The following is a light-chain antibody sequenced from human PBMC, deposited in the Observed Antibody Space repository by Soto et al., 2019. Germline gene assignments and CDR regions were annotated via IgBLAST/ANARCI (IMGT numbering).Light chain of an antibody. V-gene: IGKV3-11*01. Sequence: EIVLTQSPATLSLSPGERATLSCRASQSVSSYLAWYQQKPGQAPRLLIYDASNRATGIPARFSGSGSGTDFTLTISSLEPEDFAVYYCQQYDNWPVTFGGGTKVDI. CDR3: QQYDNWPVT. J-gene: IGKJ4*01. CDR2: DAS. CDR1: QSVSSY.